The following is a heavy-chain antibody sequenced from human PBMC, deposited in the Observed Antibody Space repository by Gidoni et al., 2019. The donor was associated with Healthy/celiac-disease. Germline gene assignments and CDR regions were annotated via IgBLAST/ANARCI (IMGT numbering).Heavy chain of an antibody. Sequence: QVQLQESGPGLVKPSETLSLTCTVSGGSISSYYWSWIRQPPGKGLEWIGYIYYSGSTNYNPSLKSRVTISVDTSKNQLSLKLSSVTAADTAVYYCARDGGSYENWFDPWGQGTLVTVSS. V-gene: IGHV4-59*01. J-gene: IGHJ5*02. D-gene: IGHD1-26*01. CDR2: IYYSGST. CDR1: GGSISSYY. CDR3: ARDGGSYENWFDP.